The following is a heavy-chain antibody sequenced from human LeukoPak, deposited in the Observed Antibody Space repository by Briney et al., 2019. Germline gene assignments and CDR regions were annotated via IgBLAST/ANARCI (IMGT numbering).Heavy chain of an antibody. Sequence: GGSLRLSCAASGFTFSSYEMNWVRQAPGKGLEWVSYISSSGSTIYYADSVKGRFTISGDNAKNSLYLQMNSLRAEDTALYYCARDLLHWYFDLWGRGTLVTVSS. J-gene: IGHJ2*01. CDR3: ARDLLHWYFDL. CDR1: GFTFSSYE. V-gene: IGHV3-48*03. CDR2: ISSSGSTI. D-gene: IGHD3-22*01.